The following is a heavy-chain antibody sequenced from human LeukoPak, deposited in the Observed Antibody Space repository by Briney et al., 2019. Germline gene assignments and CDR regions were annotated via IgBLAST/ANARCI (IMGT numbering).Heavy chain of an antibody. CDR2: INANSGTT. J-gene: IGHJ5*01. V-gene: IGHV3-23*01. D-gene: IGHD6-19*01. CDR3: AKPISGGLAVTADWFHP. CDR1: GFAFSVYA. Sequence: GGSLRLSCTASGFAFSVYAMSWLRQPPGEGLEWVSTINANSGTTSYAASVRGRFTISRDNSKNTLYLQLNTLRADDTATYYCAKPISGGLAVTADWFHPWGQGTLVVVSS.